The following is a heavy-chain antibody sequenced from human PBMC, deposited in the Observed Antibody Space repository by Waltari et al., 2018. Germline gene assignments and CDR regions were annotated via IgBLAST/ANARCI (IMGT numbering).Heavy chain of an antibody. CDR2: IIPIFGTA. Sequence: QVQLVQSGAEVKKPGSSVKVSCKDAGGTFSSYAISWVRQAPGQGLEWMGGIIPIFGTANYAQKCQGRVTITADESTSTAYMELSSLRSEDTAVYYCARGIGVPAATRFGELFEMGYWGQGTLVTVSS. CDR3: ARGIGVPAATRFGELFEMGY. J-gene: IGHJ4*02. V-gene: IGHV1-69*12. CDR1: GGTFSSYA. D-gene: IGHD3-10*01.